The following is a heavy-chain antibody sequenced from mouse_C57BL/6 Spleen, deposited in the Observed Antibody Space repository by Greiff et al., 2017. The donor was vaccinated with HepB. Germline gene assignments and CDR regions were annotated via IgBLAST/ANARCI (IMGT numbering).Heavy chain of an antibody. CDR1: GYTFTSYW. CDR3: ERVYYDYGRYYYEY. CDR2: IYPGCGST. V-gene: IGHV1-55*01. Sequence: QVQLQQPGAELVKPGASVKMSCKASGYTFTSYWITWVKQRPGQGLEWIGDIYPGCGSTNYNEKFKSKTTLTVDTSSSTAYMQLSSLTSEDSAVYYCERVYYDYGRYYYEYWGQGTTLTVSS. D-gene: IGHD2-4*01. J-gene: IGHJ2*01.